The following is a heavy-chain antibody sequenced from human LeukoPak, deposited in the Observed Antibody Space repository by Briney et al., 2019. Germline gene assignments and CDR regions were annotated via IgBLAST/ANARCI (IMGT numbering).Heavy chain of an antibody. CDR1: GFTFSNYW. D-gene: IGHD4/OR15-4a*01. CDR2: IYTDGSSI. V-gene: IGHV3-74*01. CDR3: ARGSYRAKDY. J-gene: IGHJ4*02. Sequence: GGSLRLSCAASGFTFSNYWMHWVRQAPGKGLVWVSRIYTDGSSINYADSVKGRFTISRDNTKNTLYLQMNSLRAEDTAVYYSARGSYRAKDYWGQGTLVTVSS.